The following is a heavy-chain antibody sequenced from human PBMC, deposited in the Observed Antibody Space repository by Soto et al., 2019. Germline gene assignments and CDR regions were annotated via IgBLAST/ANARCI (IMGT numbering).Heavy chain of an antibody. D-gene: IGHD6-19*01. CDR1: GFTFRDYT. Sequence: PGGSLRLSCVASGFTFRDYTMNWVRQVPGKGLEWISSISGGSKYIYYAESMKGRVTISRDNANNSLYLEMNSLRAEDTAVYYCACPLGKHLGCFDFWGPGTLVTVFS. CDR3: ACPLGKHLGCFDF. V-gene: IGHV3-21*01. CDR2: ISGGSKYI. J-gene: IGHJ4*02.